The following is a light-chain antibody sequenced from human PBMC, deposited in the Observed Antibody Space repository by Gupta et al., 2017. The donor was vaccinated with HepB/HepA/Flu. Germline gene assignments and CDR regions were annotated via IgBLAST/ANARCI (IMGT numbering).Light chain of an antibody. CDR2: GGS. V-gene: IGKV3-20*01. CDR1: QSFSSNY. Sequence: EVVLTQSPGTLSLSPGEGATLSCRASQSFSSNYLAWYQQKPGQAPRLIVYGGSLTATGVPYRFDGSGSGTHFTLTISRLEPEDFGVYYCKHDGDEGWPFGQGTKVEI. J-gene: IGKJ1*01. CDR3: KHDGDEGWP.